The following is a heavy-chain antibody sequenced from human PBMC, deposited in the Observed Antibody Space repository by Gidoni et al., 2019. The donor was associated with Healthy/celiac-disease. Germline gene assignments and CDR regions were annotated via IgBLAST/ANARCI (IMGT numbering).Heavy chain of an antibody. Sequence: EVQLVQSGTEVKKPGESLQISCQGSGYSFTNYWIGWVRQMPGKGLEWMGIIYPGDSDTRYSPSFQGQVTISADKSISTAYLQWSSLKASDTAMYYCARLCGDCYSSNAFDIWGQGAMVTVSS. CDR3: ARLCGDCYSSNAFDI. CDR1: GYSFTNYW. V-gene: IGHV5-51*01. CDR2: IYPGDSDT. J-gene: IGHJ3*02. D-gene: IGHD2-21*02.